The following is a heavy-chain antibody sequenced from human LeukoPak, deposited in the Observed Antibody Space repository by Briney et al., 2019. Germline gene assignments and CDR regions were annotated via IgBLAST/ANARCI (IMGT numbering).Heavy chain of an antibody. CDR2: ISSTSSSI. J-gene: IGHJ6*02. Sequence: GGSLRLSCAASGFTFSSYAMSWVRQAPGKGLEWISYISSTSSSIHYADSVKGRFTISRDNAKNSLHLQMNGLRAEDTAVYYCARDGPPRGYSYDMDVWGQGTTVTVSS. D-gene: IGHD2-15*01. V-gene: IGHV3-48*01. CDR1: GFTFSSYA. CDR3: ARDGPPRGYSYDMDV.